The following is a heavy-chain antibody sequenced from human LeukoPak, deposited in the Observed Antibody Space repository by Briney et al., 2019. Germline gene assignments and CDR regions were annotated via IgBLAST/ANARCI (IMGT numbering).Heavy chain of an antibody. CDR1: GYAFTSYG. CDR3: ARASSIVGATTLDY. D-gene: IGHD1-26*01. Sequence: ASVKVSCKASGYAFTSYGISWVRQAPGQGLEWMGWISAYNGITNYAQKLQGRVTMTTDTSTSTAYMELRSLRSDDTAVYYCARASSIVGATTLDYWGQGTLVTVSS. CDR2: ISAYNGIT. J-gene: IGHJ4*02. V-gene: IGHV1-18*01.